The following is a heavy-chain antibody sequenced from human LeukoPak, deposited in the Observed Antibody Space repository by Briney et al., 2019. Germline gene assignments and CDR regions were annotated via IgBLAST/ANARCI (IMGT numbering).Heavy chain of an antibody. J-gene: IGHJ1*01. D-gene: IGHD2-2*01. CDR2: IYPGDSDT. Sequence: PGESLKISCKGSGYSFTSYWIGWVRQMPGKGLEWMGIIYPGDSDTRYSPSFQGQVTISADKSISTAYLQWSSLKASDTAMYYCARQAVPVAKYFQCWGQGTLVTVSS. CDR1: GYSFTSYW. CDR3: ARQAVPVAKYFQC. V-gene: IGHV5-51*01.